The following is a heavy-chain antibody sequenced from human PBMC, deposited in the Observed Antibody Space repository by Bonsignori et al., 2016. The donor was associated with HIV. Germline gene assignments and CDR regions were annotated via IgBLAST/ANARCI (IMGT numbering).Heavy chain of an antibody. J-gene: IGHJ3*02. CDR2: IYTSGST. CDR1: GGSISSGSYY. V-gene: IGHV4-61*02. CDR3: ARETSYYDSSGYGI. D-gene: IGHD3-22*01. Sequence: SETLSLTCTVSGGSISSGSYYWSWIRQPAGKGLEWIGRIYTSGSTNYNPSLKSRVTISVDTSKNQFSLKLSSVTAADTAVYYCARETSYYDSSGYGIWGQGTMVTVSS.